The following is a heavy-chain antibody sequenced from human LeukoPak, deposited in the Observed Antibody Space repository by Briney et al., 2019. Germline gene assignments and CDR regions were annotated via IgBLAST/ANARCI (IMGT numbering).Heavy chain of an antibody. CDR2: IYYSGST. D-gene: IGHD3-3*01. Sequence: SETLSLTCTDSGGSISSYYWSWIRQHPGKGLEGIGYIYYSGSTNYNPSLTSRVTISVDTSKNQFSLKLSSVTAADTAVYYCARADYDFWSGYIADNWFDPWGQGTLVTVSS. CDR1: GGSISSYY. J-gene: IGHJ5*02. V-gene: IGHV4-59*01. CDR3: ARADYDFWSGYIADNWFDP.